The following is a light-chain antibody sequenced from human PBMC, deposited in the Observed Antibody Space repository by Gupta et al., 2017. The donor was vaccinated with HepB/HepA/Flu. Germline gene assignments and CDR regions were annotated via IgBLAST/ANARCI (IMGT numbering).Light chain of an antibody. Sequence: DIVRTQSPLPLPVTPWEPASISRRSSQSPVHSNGYNYLDWYVQKPGQSPQLLIYVGSNRACGVPDRFSGSGSGADFTLKISRVEADDVGVYYCMQDLESTRTFGQGTKLEIK. CDR2: VGS. CDR3: MQDLESTRT. CDR1: QSPVHSNGYNY. J-gene: IGKJ2*02. V-gene: IGKV2-28*01.